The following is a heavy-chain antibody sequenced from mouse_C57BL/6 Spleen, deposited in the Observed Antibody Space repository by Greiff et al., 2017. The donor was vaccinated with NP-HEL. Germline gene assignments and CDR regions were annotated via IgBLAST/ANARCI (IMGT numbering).Heavy chain of an antibody. CDR3: ARQLSQYYVDD. V-gene: IGHV1-80*01. CDR1: GYAFSSYW. J-gene: IGHJ2*01. CDR2: IYPGDGDN. D-gene: IGHD3-2*02. Sequence: QVQLQQSGAELVKPGASVKLSCKASGYAFSSYWMNWVKQRPGKGLEWIGQIYPGDGDNNYNGKFKGKATLTAAKSSSTAYMQLSSLTSADYAVYFCARQLSQYYVDDWGQGTTLTVSS.